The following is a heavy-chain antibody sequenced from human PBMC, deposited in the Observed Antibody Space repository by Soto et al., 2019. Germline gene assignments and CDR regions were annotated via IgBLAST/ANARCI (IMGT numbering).Heavy chain of an antibody. Sequence: QVQLVQSGAEVKEPGASVKVSCKSSGYTFSSYNINWVRQATGQGLEWMGWMNPNSGNTGYAQKFKGRVTMTRSTSISTAYMELSSLRSDETGVYCCARAHNSGDVDYWGQGTLVTVSS. D-gene: IGHD4-17*01. CDR1: GYTFSSYN. CDR3: ARAHNSGDVDY. CDR2: MNPNSGNT. J-gene: IGHJ4*02. V-gene: IGHV1-8*01.